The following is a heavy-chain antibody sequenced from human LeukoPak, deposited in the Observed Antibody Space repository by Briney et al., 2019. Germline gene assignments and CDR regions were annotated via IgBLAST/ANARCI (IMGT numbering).Heavy chain of an antibody. CDR2: VSGSGGST. J-gene: IGHJ5*02. CDR1: GFTFSSYA. Sequence: GGSLRLSCAASGFTFSSYAMSWVRQAPGKGLEWVSAVSGSGGSTYYADSVKGRFTISRDNSKNTLYLQMNSLRAEDTAVYYCAKIGGIAYNWNDDWFDPWGQGTLVTVSS. V-gene: IGHV3-23*01. CDR3: AKIGGIAYNWNDDWFDP. D-gene: IGHD1-1*01.